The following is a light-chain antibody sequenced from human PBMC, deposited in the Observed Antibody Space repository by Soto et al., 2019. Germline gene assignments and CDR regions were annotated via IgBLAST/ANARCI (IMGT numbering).Light chain of an antibody. J-gene: IGKJ4*01. CDR1: QSVRSN. CDR2: GAS. V-gene: IGKV3-15*01. CDR3: QQYNTWSPLT. Sequence: EIVLTQSPGTLSLSSGERATLSCRASQSVRSNYLAWYQQKPGQAPRLLIYGASTRATGIPARFSGSGSGTEFTLTISSLQSEDFAVYYCQQYNTWSPLTFGGGTKVETK.